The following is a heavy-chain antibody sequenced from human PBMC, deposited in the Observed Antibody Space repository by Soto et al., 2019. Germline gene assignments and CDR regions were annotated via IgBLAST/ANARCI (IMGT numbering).Heavy chain of an antibody. V-gene: IGHV4-4*07. CDR1: GGAISGYY. D-gene: IGHD3-3*01. CDR2: IYSSGST. J-gene: IGHJ5*02. Sequence: SETLSLTCTVTGGAISGYYWTWIRQSDGEGLEWIGRIYSSGSTNYNPSLKSRVSISLDTSMNYFSLRLSSVTAADTAVYYCARGQRFSDWFDPWGKGTLVTVSS. CDR3: ARGQRFSDWFDP.